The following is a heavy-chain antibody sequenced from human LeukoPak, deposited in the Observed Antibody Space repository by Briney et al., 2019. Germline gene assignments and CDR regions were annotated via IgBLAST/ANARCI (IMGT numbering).Heavy chain of an antibody. CDR2: IKQDGSEK. Sequence: GGSLRLSCAASGFTFSSYWMSWVRQAPGKGLEWVANIKQDGSEKYYVDSVKGRFTISRDNAKNSLYLQMNSLRAEDTAVYYCTTTVRDQDFDYWGQGTLVTVSS. J-gene: IGHJ4*02. CDR3: TTTVRDQDFDY. CDR1: GFTFSSYW. D-gene: IGHD4-17*01. V-gene: IGHV3-7*01.